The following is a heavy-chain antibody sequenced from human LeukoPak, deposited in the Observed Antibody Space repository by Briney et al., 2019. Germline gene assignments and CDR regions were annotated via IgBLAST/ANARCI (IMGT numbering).Heavy chain of an antibody. Sequence: SETLSLTCTVSGGSISSYYWSWIRQPPGKGLEWIGYIYYSGSTNYNPSLKSRVTISVDTSKNQFSLKLSSVTAADTAVYYCARDQYYDAFDIWGQGTMVIVSS. CDR2: IYYSGST. CDR1: GGSISSYY. J-gene: IGHJ3*02. V-gene: IGHV4-59*01. D-gene: IGHD1-26*01. CDR3: ARDQYYDAFDI.